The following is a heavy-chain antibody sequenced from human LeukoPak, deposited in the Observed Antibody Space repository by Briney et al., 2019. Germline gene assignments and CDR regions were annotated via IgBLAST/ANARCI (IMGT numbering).Heavy chain of an antibody. D-gene: IGHD5-12*01. CDR1: GGTFSSYA. CDR2: IIPIFGTA. CDR3: ASSGNDSGYGPDFDY. Sequence: GASVKVSCKASGGTFSSYAISWVRQAPGQGLEWMGGIIPIFGTANYAQKFQGRVTITTDESTSTAYMELSSLRSKDTAVYYCASSGNDSGYGPDFDYWGQGTLVTVSS. J-gene: IGHJ4*02. V-gene: IGHV1-69*05.